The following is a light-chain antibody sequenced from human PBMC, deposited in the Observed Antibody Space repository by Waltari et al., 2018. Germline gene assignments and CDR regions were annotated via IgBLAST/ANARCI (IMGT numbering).Light chain of an antibody. Sequence: QTVVTQEPSLSVSPGGTVTLPCALRSGSLSTPSYASWYQQTPGQPPRTLVYKANSRSSGVPDRFSGSILGNRAALTITGAQAEDESDYYCLLYLGSGIFVFGGGTKLTVL. CDR2: KAN. V-gene: IGLV8-61*01. CDR3: LLYLGSGIFV. J-gene: IGLJ3*02. CDR1: SGSLSTPSY.